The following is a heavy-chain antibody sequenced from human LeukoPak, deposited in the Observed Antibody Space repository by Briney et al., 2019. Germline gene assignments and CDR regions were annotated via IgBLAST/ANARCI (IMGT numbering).Heavy chain of an antibody. D-gene: IGHD1-26*01. CDR1: GGSISSYY. J-gene: IGHJ4*02. CDR2: IYTSGST. V-gene: IGHV4-4*07. CDR3: ARRPWVGAADY. Sequence: PSETLSLTCTVSGGSISSYYWSWIRQPAGKGLEWIGRIYTSGSTNYNPSLKSRVTISVDASKNQFSLKLTSVTAADTAVYYCARRPWVGAADYWGQGTLVTVSS.